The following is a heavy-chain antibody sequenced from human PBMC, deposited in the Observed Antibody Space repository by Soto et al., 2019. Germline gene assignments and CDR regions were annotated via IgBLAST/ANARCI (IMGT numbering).Heavy chain of an antibody. D-gene: IGHD6-19*01. Sequence: QITLKESGPTLVKPTQTLTLTCTFSGFSLSTSGVGVGWIRQPPGKALEWLALIYWDDDKRYSPSLKSRLTITKDTSKDQVALTLTHMAPVDTATYYCAHRDPQERVAGNNWFDPWGHGTLVTVSS. J-gene: IGHJ5*02. CDR3: AHRDPQERVAGNNWFDP. CDR2: IYWDDDK. V-gene: IGHV2-5*02. CDR1: GFSLSTSGVG.